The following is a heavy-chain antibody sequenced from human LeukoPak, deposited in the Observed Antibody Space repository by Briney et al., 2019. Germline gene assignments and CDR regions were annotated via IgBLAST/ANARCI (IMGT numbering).Heavy chain of an antibody. J-gene: IGHJ4*02. CDR3: ARDYASGSYYSIVEY. CDR2: ISYDGSTK. V-gene: IGHV3-30*04. CDR1: GFIFNFYA. Sequence: GGPLRLSCAASGFIFNFYAMYWLRQAPGKGLEWVAVISYDGSTKYYPDSVKGRFTVSRDNSNNTLFLQMNSLRAEDTAVYYCARDYASGSYYSIVEYWGQGTLVTVSS. D-gene: IGHD3-10*01.